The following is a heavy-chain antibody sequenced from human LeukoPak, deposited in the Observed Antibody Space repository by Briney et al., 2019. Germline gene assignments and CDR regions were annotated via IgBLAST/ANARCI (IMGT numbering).Heavy chain of an antibody. CDR3: AKDRVPAFCSSTSCHYYYYYGMDV. V-gene: IGHV3-43*02. Sequence: GGSLRLSCAASGFTFTTHAMSWVRQAPGKGLEWASTISGSGGDTYYADSVKGRFTISRDNSKNSLYLQMNSLRTEDTALYYCAKDRVPAFCSSTSCHYYYYYGMDVWGQGTTVTVSS. J-gene: IGHJ6*02. D-gene: IGHD2-2*01. CDR2: ISGSGGDT. CDR1: GFTFTTHA.